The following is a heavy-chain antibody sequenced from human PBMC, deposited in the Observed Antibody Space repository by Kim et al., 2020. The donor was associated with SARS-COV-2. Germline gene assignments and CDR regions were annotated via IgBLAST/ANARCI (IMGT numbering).Heavy chain of an antibody. CDR3: ARDGTRRPH. CDR2: GST. J-gene: IGHJ4*02. D-gene: IGHD1-7*01. Sequence: GSTYYNPSLKSRVTISVDTSKNQFSLKLSSVTAADTAVYYCARDGTRRPHWGQGTLVTVSS. V-gene: IGHV4-31*02.